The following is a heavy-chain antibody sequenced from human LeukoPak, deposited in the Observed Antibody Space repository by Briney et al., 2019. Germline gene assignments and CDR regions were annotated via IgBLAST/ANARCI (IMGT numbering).Heavy chain of an antibody. CDR1: GFSFDDFA. J-gene: IGHJ6*04. V-gene: IGHV3-9*01. Sequence: GRSLRLSCAASGFSFDDFAMHWVRQAPGKGLEWVSGITWNGGTIDYADSVKGRFTISRDNSKNTLYLQMNSLRAEDTAVYYCAKDLHVWGKGTTVTVSS. CDR2: ITWNGGTI. CDR3: AKDLHV.